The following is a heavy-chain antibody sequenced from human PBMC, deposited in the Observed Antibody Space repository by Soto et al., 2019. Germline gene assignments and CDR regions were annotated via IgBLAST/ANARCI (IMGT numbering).Heavy chain of an antibody. V-gene: IGHV1-18*01. J-gene: IGHJ6*02. Sequence: QAQLEQSGAEVKKPGASVKVSCKSSGYTFSTSGISWVRQAPGQGLEWMGWISTYNGDANYALRFQGRVTMTTDTSTSTTFMELRSLRSDDTAVYYCAREGPSPYYYYGMDVWGQGTTVTVSS. CDR3: AREGPSPYYYYGMDV. CDR1: GYTFSTSG. CDR2: ISTYNGDA.